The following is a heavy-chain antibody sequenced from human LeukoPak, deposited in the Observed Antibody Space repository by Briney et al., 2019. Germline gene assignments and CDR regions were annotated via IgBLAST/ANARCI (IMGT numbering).Heavy chain of an antibody. D-gene: IGHD5-12*01. CDR1: GFTFSSYA. J-gene: IGHJ5*02. V-gene: IGHV3-23*01. CDR2: ISGSGGST. Sequence: GRCLRLSCAASGFTFSSYAMSWVRQAPGKGLEWVSAISGSGGSTSYADSVKGRFTISRDNSNNTLYLQMNSLRAEDTAVYYCAKGYKGRRSGYYWTTGGPWLQGTLVTVSS. CDR3: AKGYKGRRSGYYWTTGGP.